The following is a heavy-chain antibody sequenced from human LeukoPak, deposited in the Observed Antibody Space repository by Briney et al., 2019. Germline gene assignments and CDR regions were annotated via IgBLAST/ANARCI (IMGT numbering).Heavy chain of an antibody. CDR1: GFTFSSYA. Sequence: GGSLRLSCAASGFTFSSYAMSWVRQAPGKGLEWVSVIYSGGSTYYADSVKGRFTISRDNSKNTLYLQMNSLRAEDTAVYYCARAGIRLIWGQGTMVTVSS. D-gene: IGHD1-20*01. CDR3: ARAGIRLI. V-gene: IGHV3-66*01. J-gene: IGHJ3*02. CDR2: IYSGGST.